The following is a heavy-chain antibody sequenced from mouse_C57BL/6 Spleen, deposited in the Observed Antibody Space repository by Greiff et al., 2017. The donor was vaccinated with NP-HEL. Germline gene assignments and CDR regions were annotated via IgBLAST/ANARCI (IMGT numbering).Heavy chain of an antibody. D-gene: IGHD3-2*02. CDR1: GYTFTDYY. Sequence: VQLKESGPVLVKPGASVKMSCKASGYTFTDYYMNWVKQSHGKSLEWIGVINPYNGGTSYNQKFKGKATLTVDKSSSTAYMELNSLTSEDSAVYYCATSSGYEEGWFAYWGQGTLVTVSA. CDR3: ATSSGYEEGWFAY. V-gene: IGHV1-19*01. J-gene: IGHJ3*01. CDR2: INPYNGGT.